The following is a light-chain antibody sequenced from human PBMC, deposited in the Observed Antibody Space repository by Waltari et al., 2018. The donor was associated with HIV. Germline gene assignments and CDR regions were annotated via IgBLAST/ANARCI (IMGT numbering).Light chain of an antibody. CDR1: QDIRNF. CDR3: QHYDGLPIT. CDR2: DAS. J-gene: IGKJ3*01. Sequence: DIQMTQSPSSLSASIGDRVTITCQASQDIRNFLNWYQQKPGKAPELLIHDASNLETGVPSRFIGSGSGTHFTLTISGLQPEDIATYFCQHYDGLPITFGPGTKLEVK. V-gene: IGKV1-33*01.